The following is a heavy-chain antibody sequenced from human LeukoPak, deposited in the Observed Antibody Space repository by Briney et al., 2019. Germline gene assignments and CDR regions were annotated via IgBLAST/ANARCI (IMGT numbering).Heavy chain of an antibody. J-gene: IGHJ4*02. V-gene: IGHV3-66*01. D-gene: IGHD6-13*01. CDR2: IYSGGST. CDR3: ASPRLYSSSWYEFDY. Sequence: GGSLRLSCAASEFSVGSNYMTWVRQAPGKGLEWVSLIYSGGSTYYADSVKGRFTISRDNSKHTLYLQMNSLRAEDTAVYYCASPRLYSSSWYEFDYWGQGTLVTVSS. CDR1: EFSVGSNY.